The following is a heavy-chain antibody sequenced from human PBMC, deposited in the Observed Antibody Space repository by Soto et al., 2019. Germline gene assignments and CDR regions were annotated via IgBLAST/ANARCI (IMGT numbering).Heavy chain of an antibody. V-gene: IGHV4-4*02. Sequence: ASETLSLTCAVSGDSISSSSWWTWVRRPPGKGLEWIGDIYHRGSTNYNPSLKSRVTISVDKSKNQFSLKLISVTAADTAVYYCARTGVEINSSPEWGYFDYWGQGTLVTVSS. J-gene: IGHJ4*02. D-gene: IGHD2-21*01. CDR3: ARTGVEINSSPEWGYFDY. CDR1: GDSISSSSW. CDR2: IYHRGST.